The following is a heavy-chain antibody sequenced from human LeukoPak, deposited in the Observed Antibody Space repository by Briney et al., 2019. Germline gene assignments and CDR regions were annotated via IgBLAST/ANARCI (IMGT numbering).Heavy chain of an antibody. Sequence: GGSLRLSCAASGFTFSSYGMSWVRQAPGKWLEWVSGINWSGGYTDYADSVKGRFSISRDNAKKSLYLQMNSLRAEDTALYHCARVYYGSGSYLFDPWGQGTLVTVSS. CDR2: INWSGGYT. CDR1: GFTFSSYG. CDR3: ARVYYGSGSYLFDP. D-gene: IGHD3-10*01. V-gene: IGHV3-20*01. J-gene: IGHJ5*02.